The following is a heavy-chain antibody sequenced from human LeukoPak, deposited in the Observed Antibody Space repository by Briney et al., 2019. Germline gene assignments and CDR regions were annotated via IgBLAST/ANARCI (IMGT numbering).Heavy chain of an antibody. D-gene: IGHD1-26*01. CDR3: ARSDYSGSYFFDY. V-gene: IGHV4-59*08. J-gene: IGHJ4*02. CDR2: IYYSGST. CDR1: GGSISSYY. Sequence: SETLSLTCTVSGGSISSYYWSWIRQPPGKGLEWIGYIYYSGSTNYNPSLKSRVTISVDTFKNQFSLKLSSVTAADTAVYYCARSDYSGSYFFDYWGQGTLVTVSS.